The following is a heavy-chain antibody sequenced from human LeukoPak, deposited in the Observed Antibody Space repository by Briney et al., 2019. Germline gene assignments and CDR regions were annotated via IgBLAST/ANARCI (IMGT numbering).Heavy chain of an antibody. Sequence: PSETLSLTCAVYGGSFSGYYWSWIRQPPGKGLEWIGEINHSGSTNYNPSLKSRVTISVDTSKNQFSLKLSSVTAADTAVYYCARGRLGGGWYYFDYWGQGTLVTVSS. CDR3: ARGRLGGGWYYFDY. CDR1: GGSFSGYY. J-gene: IGHJ4*02. V-gene: IGHV4-34*01. CDR2: INHSGST. D-gene: IGHD6-19*01.